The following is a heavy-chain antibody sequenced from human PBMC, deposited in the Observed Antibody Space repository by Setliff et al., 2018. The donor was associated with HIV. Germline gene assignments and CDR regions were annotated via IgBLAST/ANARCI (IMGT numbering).Heavy chain of an antibody. Sequence: PSETLSLTCTVSGGSISSGVYYWSWIRHHPGKGLEGIGRIDTSGRTNYNPSLKIRVTMSVDTSKNQFSLKLNSVTAADTAVYYCVRDLPELTGRSFDPWGQGTLVTV. CDR2: IDTSGRT. J-gene: IGHJ5*02. CDR3: VRDLPELTGRSFDP. D-gene: IGHD7-27*01. V-gene: IGHV4-61*02. CDR1: GGSISSGVYY.